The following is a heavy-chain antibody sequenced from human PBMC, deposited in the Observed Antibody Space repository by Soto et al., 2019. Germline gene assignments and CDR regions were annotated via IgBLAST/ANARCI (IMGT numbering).Heavy chain of an antibody. CDR2: IDPSDSYT. CDR3: ARHVGCSITFLQCPVDY. J-gene: IGHJ4*02. D-gene: IGHD2-2*01. CDR1: GYSFTSYW. V-gene: IGHV5-10-1*01. Sequence: PVASQKLSCKVSGYSFTSYWISWVRQMPGKGLEWMGRIDPSDSYTNYSPSFQGHVTISADKSISTAYLQWSSLKASDTAMYYCARHVGCSITFLQCPVDYWGQGTLVTVSS.